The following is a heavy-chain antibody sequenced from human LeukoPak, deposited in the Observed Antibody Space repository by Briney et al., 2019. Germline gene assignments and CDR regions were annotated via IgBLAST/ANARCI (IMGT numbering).Heavy chain of an antibody. CDR2: IYYSGST. CDR3: ARDSVGATGHAFDY. J-gene: IGHJ4*02. D-gene: IGHD1-26*01. CDR1: GGSISSGDYY. V-gene: IGHV4-30-4*08. Sequence: PSQTLSLTCTVSGGSISSGDYYWSWIRQPPGKGLEWIGYIYYSGSTYYNPSLKSRVTMSVDTSKNQFSLKVSSVTAADTAVYYCARDSVGATGHAFDYWGQGTLVTVSS.